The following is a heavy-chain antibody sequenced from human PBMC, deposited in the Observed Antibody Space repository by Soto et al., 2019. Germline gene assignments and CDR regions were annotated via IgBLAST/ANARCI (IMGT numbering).Heavy chain of an antibody. CDR3: AKLEVGASYFDY. CDR2: ISGSGGST. V-gene: IGHV3-23*01. CDR1: GFTFSSYA. J-gene: IGHJ4*02. Sequence: GGSLRLSCAASGFTFSSYAMSWVRQAPGKGTEWVSAISGSGGSTYYADSVKGRFTISRDNSKNKRYLQMNSLRAEDTAVYYCAKLEVGASYFDYRGQGTLVTVSS. D-gene: IGHD1-26*01.